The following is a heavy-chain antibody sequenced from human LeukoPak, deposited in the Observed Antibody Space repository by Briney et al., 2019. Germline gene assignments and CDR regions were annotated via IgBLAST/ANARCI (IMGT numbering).Heavy chain of an antibody. J-gene: IGHJ4*02. CDR3: VNLGYCTTSSCQP. CDR2: INGDGCGT. Sequence: GRSLRLSCAASGFTFNNYFMHWIRHAPGMGLVWVSRINGDGCGTNYADSVNSRFTISRDNAKNTLYLQINILRVEETAVYYGVNLGYCTTSSCQPWGQGTLVTVSS. D-gene: IGHD2-2*01. V-gene: IGHV3-74*01. CDR1: GFTFNNYF.